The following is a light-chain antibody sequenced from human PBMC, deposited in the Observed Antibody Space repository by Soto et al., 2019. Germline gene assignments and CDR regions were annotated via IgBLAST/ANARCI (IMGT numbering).Light chain of an antibody. V-gene: IGKV1-39*01. CDR2: AAS. Sequence: DIQMTQSPSSLSASVGDRVTITCRASQSISSYLVWYQQKPGKAPKVLIYAASSLQSGVPSRFSGSGSGTDFTLTISSLQPEDFAIYYCQQSYSIPYTFGQGTKLEIK. J-gene: IGKJ2*01. CDR3: QQSYSIPYT. CDR1: QSISSY.